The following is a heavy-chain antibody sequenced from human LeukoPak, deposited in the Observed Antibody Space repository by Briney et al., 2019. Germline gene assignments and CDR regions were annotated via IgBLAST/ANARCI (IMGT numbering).Heavy chain of an antibody. Sequence: GGSLRLSCAASGFTFSSYGMHWVRQAPGKGLEWVSAISGSGGSTYYADSVKGRFTISRDNSKNTLYLQMNSLRAEDTAVYYCAKFTLVTTDYWGQGTLVTVSS. D-gene: IGHD4-17*01. CDR3: AKFTLVTTDY. J-gene: IGHJ4*02. V-gene: IGHV3-23*01. CDR2: ISGSGGST. CDR1: GFTFSSYG.